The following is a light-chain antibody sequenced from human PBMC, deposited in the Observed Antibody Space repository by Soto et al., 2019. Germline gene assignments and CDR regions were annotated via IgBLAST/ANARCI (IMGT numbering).Light chain of an antibody. CDR2: GAS. Sequence: IVLTQSPGTLSLSSGERATLSCRASQSLSSIYLALYQPKPGQAPSLLIYGASNSATGIPDRFSGSGSGTDFTLTISRLEPDDFAVYFCQQYGSSPTFGQGTRLEI. CDR1: QSLSSIY. V-gene: IGKV3-20*01. J-gene: IGKJ5*01. CDR3: QQYGSSPT.